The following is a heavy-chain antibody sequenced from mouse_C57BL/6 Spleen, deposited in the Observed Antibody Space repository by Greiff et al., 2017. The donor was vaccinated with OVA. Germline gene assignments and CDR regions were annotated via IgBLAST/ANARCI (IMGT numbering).Heavy chain of an antibody. Sequence: QVQLKQPGAELVKPGASVKLSCKASGYTFTSYWMQWVKQRPGQGLEWIGEIDPSDSYTNYNQKFKGKATLTVDTSSSTAYMQLSSLTSEDSAVYYCAREGGLLWKSYWGQGTTLTVSS. CDR1: GYTFTSYW. J-gene: IGHJ2*01. D-gene: IGHD2-1*01. V-gene: IGHV1-50*01. CDR3: AREGGLLWKSY. CDR2: IDPSDSYT.